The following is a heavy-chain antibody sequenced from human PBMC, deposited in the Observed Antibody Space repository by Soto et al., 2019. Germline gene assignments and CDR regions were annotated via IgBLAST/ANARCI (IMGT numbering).Heavy chain of an antibody. J-gene: IGHJ6*02. D-gene: IGHD2-15*01. CDR1: GFTFSNAW. CDR2: IKSKTDGGTT. Sequence: GGSLRLSCVASGFTFSNAWMNWVRQAPGKGLEWVGRIKSKTDGGTTDYAAPVKGRFTISRDDSKNTLYLQMNSLKTEDTAVYYCTSGYCSGGSCYSWYYYYGMDVWGQGTTVTVSS. V-gene: IGHV3-15*07. CDR3: TSGYCSGGSCYSWYYYYGMDV.